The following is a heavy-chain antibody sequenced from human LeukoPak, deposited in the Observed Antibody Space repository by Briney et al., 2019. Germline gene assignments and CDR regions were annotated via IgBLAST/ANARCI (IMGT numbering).Heavy chain of an antibody. V-gene: IGHV1-2*06. J-gene: IGHJ4*02. Sequence: GASVKVSCTASGYTFTGYYMHWVRQAPGQGLEWVGRINPNSGGTNYAQKFQGRVTMTRDTSISTAYMELSSLRSEDTAVYYCAREWVDYDILTGHYVWSKKFDYWGQGTLVTVSS. CDR3: AREWVDYDILTGHYVWSKKFDY. CDR1: GYTFTGYY. CDR2: INPNSGGT. D-gene: IGHD3-9*01.